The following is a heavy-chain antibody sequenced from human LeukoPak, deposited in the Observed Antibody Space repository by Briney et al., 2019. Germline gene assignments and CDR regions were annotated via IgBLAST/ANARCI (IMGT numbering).Heavy chain of an antibody. Sequence: SETLSLTCTVSGGSITSGSYYWSWIRQPAGNGLEWIGRIYTSGSTNYNPSLKSRVTISVDTSKNRFSLKLSSVTAADTAVYYCARGGKDHFDYWGQGTLVTVSS. V-gene: IGHV4-61*02. J-gene: IGHJ4*02. CDR1: GGSITSGSYY. CDR3: ARGGKDHFDY. CDR2: IYTSGST. D-gene: IGHD2-15*01.